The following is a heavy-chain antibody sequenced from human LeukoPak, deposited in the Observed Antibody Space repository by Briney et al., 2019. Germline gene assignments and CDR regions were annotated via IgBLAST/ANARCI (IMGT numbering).Heavy chain of an antibody. CDR2: INSAGSST. D-gene: IGHD3-10*01. V-gene: IGHV3-74*01. CDR1: GFTFSSYW. Sequence: GGSLRLSCAASGFTFSSYWMHWVRQAPGKGLVWVSRINSAGSSTSYADSVKGRFTISRDNAKNTLFLQMNSLRAEDTAVYYCASGGGWFGENWGQGTLVTVSS. J-gene: IGHJ4*02. CDR3: ASGGGWFGEN.